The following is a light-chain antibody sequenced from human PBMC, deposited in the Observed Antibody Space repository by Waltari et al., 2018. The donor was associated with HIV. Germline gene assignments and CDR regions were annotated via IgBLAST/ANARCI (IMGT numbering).Light chain of an antibody. CDR3: QQSYSHPLT. Sequence: DIQMTQSPSSLSASVGDRVTITCRASQSISSYLNWYQQRPGKAPELLIYAASNLQSGVTSRFSGSGSGTDFTLTISSLQPEDFANYFCQQSYSHPLTFGGGTKVEIK. CDR2: AAS. CDR1: QSISSY. J-gene: IGKJ4*01. V-gene: IGKV1-39*01.